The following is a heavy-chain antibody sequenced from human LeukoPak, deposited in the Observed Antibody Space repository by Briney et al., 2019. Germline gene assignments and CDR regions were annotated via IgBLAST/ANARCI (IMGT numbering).Heavy chain of an antibody. CDR3: ARDRRESSKPNDAFDI. Sequence: PSETLSLTCTVSGGSISSYYWSWIRQPPGKGLEWIGYIYYTGATYYNPSLESRVTISIDTSKRQLSLELRSVTATDTAVYFCARDRRESSKPNDAFDIWGQGTTVTVSS. V-gene: IGHV4-59*01. CDR1: GGSISSYY. CDR2: IYYTGAT. D-gene: IGHD4-11*01. J-gene: IGHJ3*02.